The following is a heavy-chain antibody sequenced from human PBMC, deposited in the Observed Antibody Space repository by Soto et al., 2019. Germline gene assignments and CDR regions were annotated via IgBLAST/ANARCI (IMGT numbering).Heavy chain of an antibody. CDR2: IYYSGST. CDR1: GGSISSGDYY. D-gene: IGHD3-9*01. J-gene: IGHJ3*02. CDR3: ARLFHYDILTGYSEPYDAFDI. Sequence: NPSETLSLTCTVSGGSISSGDYYWSWIRQPPGKGLEWIGYIYYSGSTYYNPSLKSRVTISVDTSKNQFSLKLSSVTAADTAVYYCARLFHYDILTGYSEPYDAFDIWGQGTMVTVSS. V-gene: IGHV4-30-4*01.